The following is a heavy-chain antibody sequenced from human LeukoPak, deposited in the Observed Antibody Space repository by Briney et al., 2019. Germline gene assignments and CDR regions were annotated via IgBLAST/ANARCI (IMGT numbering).Heavy chain of an antibody. V-gene: IGHV3-20*04. J-gene: IGHJ6*03. CDR2: INWNGGST. D-gene: IGHD3-3*01. CDR3: AKTSLSDPSGHYYYMDV. Sequence: GGSLRLSCAASGFTFDDYGMSWVRQAPGKGLEWVSGINWNGGSTGYADSVKARFTISRDNSQNTVPLQLNNLRIEDTALYYCAKTSLSDPSGHYYYMDVWGKGTTVTVSS. CDR1: GFTFDDYG.